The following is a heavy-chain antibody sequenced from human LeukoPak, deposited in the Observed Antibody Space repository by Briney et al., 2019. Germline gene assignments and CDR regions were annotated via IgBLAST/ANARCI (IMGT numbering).Heavy chain of an antibody. CDR3: ARPLDDYVYDY. J-gene: IGHJ4*02. CDR1: GYTFSAYW. CDR2: IYPDDSET. V-gene: IGHV5-51*01. D-gene: IGHD3-16*01. Sequence: GESLKISCKGSGYTFSAYWIGWVRQMPGKGLEWMGIIYPDDSETKYSPSFQGQVTISADKSISTAYLQWSSLKASDTAMYYCARPLDDYVYDYWGQGTLVTVSS.